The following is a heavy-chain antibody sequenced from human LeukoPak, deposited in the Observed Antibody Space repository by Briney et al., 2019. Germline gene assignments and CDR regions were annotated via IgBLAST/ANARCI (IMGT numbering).Heavy chain of an antibody. J-gene: IGHJ2*01. D-gene: IGHD7-27*01. CDR1: GGFISNYY. CDR2: IHHSGST. V-gene: IGHV4-59*08. CDR3: ARRGGDWGYWYFDL. Sequence: PSETLSLTCTVSGGFISNYYWTWIRQPPGKGLEWIAYIHHSGSTNYNPSLKSRVTMSIDTSKKQFSLRLSSVTAADTAVYYCARRGGDWGYWYFDLWGRGTLVTVSS.